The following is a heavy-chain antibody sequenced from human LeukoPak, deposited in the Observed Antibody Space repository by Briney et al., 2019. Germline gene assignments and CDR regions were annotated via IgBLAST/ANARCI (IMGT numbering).Heavy chain of an antibody. D-gene: IGHD2/OR15-2a*01. Sequence: GGSLRLSCAASGFTFSSYAMNWVRQAPGKGLEWVSHISSSSSTIYYGDSVKGRFTISRDNAKNSLYLQMNSLRAEDTAVYYCAREIGDLDIWGQGTMVTVSS. CDR2: ISSSSSTI. J-gene: IGHJ3*02. CDR1: GFTFSSYA. V-gene: IGHV3-48*01. CDR3: AREIGDLDI.